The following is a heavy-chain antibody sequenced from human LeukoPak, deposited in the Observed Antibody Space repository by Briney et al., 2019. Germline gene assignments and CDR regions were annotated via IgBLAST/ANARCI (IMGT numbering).Heavy chain of an antibody. CDR1: GFNLTYYA. J-gene: IGHJ4*02. D-gene: IGHD1-1*01. Sequence: PGRCLRPSCIRAGFNLTYYAIYWVRQEPGKGRGWVAVVSSDGNDRYYAESVKGRFSISRDNSQNTVTLQMNHQRVGDTAIYYCAKLAWNDGSYYSAYWGQGTLVTVSS. CDR2: VSSDGNDR. V-gene: IGHV3-30*18. CDR3: AKLAWNDGSYYSAY.